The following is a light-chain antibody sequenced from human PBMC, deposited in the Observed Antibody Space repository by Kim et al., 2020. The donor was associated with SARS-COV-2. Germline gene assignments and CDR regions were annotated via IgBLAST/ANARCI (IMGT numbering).Light chain of an antibody. CDR2: GAS. CDR3: QQYDSLPRT. J-gene: IGKJ1*01. CDR1: QSVSSS. Sequence: SPGERVTLSCRASQSVSSSLAWYRQRPGQPPRLLFYGASTRATGIPARFSGSGSGTDFTLTITGLQSEDFAIYYCQQYDSLPRTFGQGTKVDIK. V-gene: IGKV3-15*01.